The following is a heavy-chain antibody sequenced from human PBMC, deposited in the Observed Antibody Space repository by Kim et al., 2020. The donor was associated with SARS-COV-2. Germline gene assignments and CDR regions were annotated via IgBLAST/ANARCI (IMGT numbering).Heavy chain of an antibody. D-gene: IGHD2-21*01. Sequence: GGSLRLSCAASGFTFSMYAMSWVRQAPGKGLEWVSSLSGSGDNTYYADSVKGRFTISRDNSKNMLYLQMNSLRAEDTAVYYCAKGLSSGKVNHPFDPWGQGALVSVSS. CDR3: AKGLSSGKVNHPFDP. CDR1: GFTFSMYA. V-gene: IGHV3-23*01. CDR2: LSGSGDNT. J-gene: IGHJ5*02.